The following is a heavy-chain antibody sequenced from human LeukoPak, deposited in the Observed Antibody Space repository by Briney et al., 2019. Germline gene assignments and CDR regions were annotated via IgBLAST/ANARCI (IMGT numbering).Heavy chain of an antibody. CDR2: FDPEDGET. Sequence: GSVKVSCQVSGYTLTELSMHWVRQAPGKGLEWMGGFDPEDGETIYAQKFQGRVTMTEDTSTDTAYMELSSLRSEDTAVYYCATELRRSSGLNPYWGQGTLVTVSS. CDR3: ATELRRSSGLNPY. CDR1: GYTLTELS. V-gene: IGHV1-24*01. D-gene: IGHD3-22*01. J-gene: IGHJ4*02.